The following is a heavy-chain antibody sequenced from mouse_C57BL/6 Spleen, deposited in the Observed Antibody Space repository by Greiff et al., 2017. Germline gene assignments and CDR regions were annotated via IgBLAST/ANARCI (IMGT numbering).Heavy chain of an antibody. CDR1: GFTFSSYT. CDR2: ISGGGGNT. Sequence: EVMLVESGGGLVKPGGSLKLSCAASGFTFSSYTMSWVRQTPEKRLEWVATISGGGGNTYYPDSVKGRFTIARDNAKNTLYLQMSSLGSEDTALYYCARTGWDAMGYWGQGTSVTVSS. J-gene: IGHJ4*01. V-gene: IGHV5-9*01. D-gene: IGHD4-1*01. CDR3: ARTGWDAMGY.